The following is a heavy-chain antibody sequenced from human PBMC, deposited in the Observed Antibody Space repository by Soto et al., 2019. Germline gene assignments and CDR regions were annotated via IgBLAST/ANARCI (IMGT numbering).Heavy chain of an antibody. J-gene: IGHJ4*02. CDR3: ARSYSSGWEFDY. V-gene: IGHV3-11*01. CDR2: ISSTGRTI. D-gene: IGHD6-19*01. CDR1: GFTFINYY. Sequence: GWSLRLSCGPSGFTFINYYMSWIRQAPGKGLEWVSYISSTGRTIYYADSVKGRFTVSRDNAQNSLSLKLNSLRVEDTAVYYCARSYSSGWEFDYWGQGTQVTVS.